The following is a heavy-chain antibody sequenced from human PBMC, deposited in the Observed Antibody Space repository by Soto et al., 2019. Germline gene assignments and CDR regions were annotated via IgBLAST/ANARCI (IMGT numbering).Heavy chain of an antibody. CDR3: ATAPLPFLEWLFYFPH. Sequence: ASVKVSCKVSGYTLTELSMHWVRQAPGKGLEWMGGFDPEDGETIYAQKFQGRVTMTEDTSTDTAYMELSSLRSEDTAVYYCATAPLPFLEWLFYFPHWGQGTLVTVSS. CDR1: GYTLTELS. V-gene: IGHV1-24*01. D-gene: IGHD3-3*01. J-gene: IGHJ1*01. CDR2: FDPEDGET.